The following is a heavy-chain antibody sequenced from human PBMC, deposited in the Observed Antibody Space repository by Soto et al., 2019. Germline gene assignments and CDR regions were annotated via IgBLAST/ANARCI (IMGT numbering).Heavy chain of an antibody. Sequence: PSETLSLTCTVSGGSISSGDYYWSWIRQPPGKGLEWIGYIYYSGSTYYNPSLKSRVTISVDTSKNQFSLKLSSVTAADTAVYYCARDAGNDYSNPPPGYYYGMDVGGQGTTVTVS. D-gene: IGHD4-4*01. CDR2: IYYSGST. CDR1: GGSISSGDYY. J-gene: IGHJ6*02. CDR3: ARDAGNDYSNPPPGYYYGMDV. V-gene: IGHV4-30-4*01.